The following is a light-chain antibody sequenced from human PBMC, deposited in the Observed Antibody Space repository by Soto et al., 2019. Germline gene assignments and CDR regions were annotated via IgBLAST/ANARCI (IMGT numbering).Light chain of an antibody. CDR2: STN. J-gene: IGLJ3*02. CDR1: RSNIGRST. CDR3: AAWDDTLSVWV. V-gene: IGLV1-44*01. Sequence: QSVLTQPPSTSGTPGQRVTISCSGSRSNIGRSTVNWYQQLPGTAPKVLVYSTNQRPSGVPDRFSGSKSGTSASLAISGLQSEDEADYYRAAWDDTLSVWVFGGGTKLTVL.